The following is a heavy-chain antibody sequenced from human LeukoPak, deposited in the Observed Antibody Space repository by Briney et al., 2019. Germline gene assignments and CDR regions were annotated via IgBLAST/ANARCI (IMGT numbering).Heavy chain of an antibody. V-gene: IGHV3-30*02. Sequence: PGGSLRLSCAASGFSLINSDMHWVRQVPGKGLEWVAFVHYDGSEKHYADSLKGRFTISRDNSKNTLYLQMNSLRGEDTAVYYCARNRVGFHYADAFGLWGQGTMVTVSS. D-gene: IGHD5-24*01. CDR3: ARNRVGFHYADAFGL. J-gene: IGHJ3*01. CDR2: VHYDGSEK. CDR1: GFSLINSD.